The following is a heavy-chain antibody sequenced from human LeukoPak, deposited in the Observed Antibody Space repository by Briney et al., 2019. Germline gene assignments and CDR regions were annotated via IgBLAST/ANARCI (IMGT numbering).Heavy chain of an antibody. J-gene: IGHJ4*02. CDR3: AREGSTVNGYDY. CDR1: GGTFSSYA. Sequence: GASVKVSCKASGGTFSSYAISWVRQAPGQGLEWMGRINPNSGGTNYAQKFQGRVTMTRDTSISTAYMELSRLRSDDTAVYYCAREGSTVNGYDYWGQGTLVTVSS. CDR2: INPNSGGT. V-gene: IGHV1-2*06. D-gene: IGHD4-17*01.